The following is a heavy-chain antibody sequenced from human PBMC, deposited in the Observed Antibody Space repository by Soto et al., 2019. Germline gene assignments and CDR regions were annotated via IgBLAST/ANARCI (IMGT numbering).Heavy chain of an antibody. CDR2: IYSSGHT. CDR1: GDSIRSYY. J-gene: IGHJ4*02. Sequence: PSETLSLTCTVSGDSIRSYYWNWIRQPPGKGLEWIGYIYSSGHTNYNPSLKSRVTMSLDTSKNQFSLILNSVTAADTAVYYCARDSFTAGLYFDYWGRGTLVTVSS. CDR3: ARDSFTAGLYFDY. D-gene: IGHD2-8*02. V-gene: IGHV4-59*01.